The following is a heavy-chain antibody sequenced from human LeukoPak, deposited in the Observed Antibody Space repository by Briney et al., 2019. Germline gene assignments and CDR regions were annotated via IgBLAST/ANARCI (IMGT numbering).Heavy chain of an antibody. J-gene: IGHJ4*02. CDR3: ARVWGDGLIDY. D-gene: IGHD5-24*01. V-gene: IGHV4-59*01. CDR2: IYYSGNT. CDR1: GGSISSYY. Sequence: PSETLSLTCTVSGGSISSYYWSWIRQPPGKGLEWIGYIYYSGNTNYNPSLKSRVTIPVDTSKNQFSLKLSSVTAADTAVYYCARVWGDGLIDYWGQGTLVTVSS.